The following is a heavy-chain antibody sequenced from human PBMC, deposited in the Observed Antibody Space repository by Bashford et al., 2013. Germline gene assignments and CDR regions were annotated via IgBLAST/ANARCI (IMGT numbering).Heavy chain of an antibody. D-gene: IGHD2-15*01. Sequence: WVRQAPGQGLEWMGYINPNNGFTSYAQRFQGWGHHGQGHVHQHSLHGGDGLKSDDTAVYYCSREFCSGGTCLKYFDYWGRGTLVTVSS. CDR2: INPNNGFT. V-gene: IGHV1-2*04. J-gene: IGHJ4*02. CDR3: SREFCSGGTCLKYFDY.